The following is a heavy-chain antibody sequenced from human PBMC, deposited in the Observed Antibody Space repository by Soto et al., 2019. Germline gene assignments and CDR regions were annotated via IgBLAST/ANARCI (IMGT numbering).Heavy chain of an antibody. Sequence: SETLSLTCTVSGGSISGSSYYWGWIRQPPGKGLEWIGYIYYSGSTYYNPSLKSRVTISVDTPKNQFSLKLSSVTAADTAVYYCARERRTIRYCSSTSCYRDWPFDYWGQGTLVTVSS. D-gene: IGHD2-2*02. V-gene: IGHV4-31*03. CDR1: GGSISGSSYY. CDR3: ARERRTIRYCSSTSCYRDWPFDY. CDR2: IYYSGST. J-gene: IGHJ4*02.